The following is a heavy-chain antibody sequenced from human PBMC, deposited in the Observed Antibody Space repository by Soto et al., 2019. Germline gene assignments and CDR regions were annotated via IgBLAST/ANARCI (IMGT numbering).Heavy chain of an antibody. J-gene: IGHJ6*02. Sequence: GSLRLSCAASGFTVSNNYMSWVRQAPGKGLEYVSVIYSGGGTYYADSVKGRFTISRDNSKNTLYLQMNSLRAEDTAVYYCAKGGSGSHYYYYGMDVWGQGTTVTVSS. CDR1: GFTVSNNY. CDR3: AKGGSGSHYYYYGMDV. D-gene: IGHD3-10*01. CDR2: IYSGGGT. V-gene: IGHV3-66*02.